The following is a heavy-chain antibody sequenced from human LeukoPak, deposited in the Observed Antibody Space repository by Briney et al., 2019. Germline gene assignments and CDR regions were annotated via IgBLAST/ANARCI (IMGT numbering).Heavy chain of an antibody. CDR2: ISSSGSTI. V-gene: IGHV3-48*03. Sequence: EGSLRLSCAASGFTFSSYEMNWVRQAPGKGLEWVSYISSSGSTIYYADSVKGRFTISRDNAKNSLYLQMNSLRAEDTAVYYCARDSVTIWSVYYYMDVWGKGTTVTISS. CDR1: GFTFSSYE. D-gene: IGHD3-9*01. J-gene: IGHJ6*03. CDR3: ARDSVTIWSVYYYMDV.